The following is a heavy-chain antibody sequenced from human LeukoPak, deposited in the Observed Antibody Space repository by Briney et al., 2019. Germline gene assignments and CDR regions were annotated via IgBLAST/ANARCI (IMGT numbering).Heavy chain of an antibody. CDR3: ARDLGTYDSSGYIPFPYFDY. Sequence: ASVKVSCKASVGTFSSYAISWVRQAPGQGLEWMGRIIPIFGIANYAQKFQGRVTITADKSTSTAYMELSSLRSEDTAVYYCARDLGTYDSSGYIPFPYFDYWGQGTLVTVSS. D-gene: IGHD3-22*01. J-gene: IGHJ4*02. CDR1: VGTFSSYA. V-gene: IGHV1-69*04. CDR2: IIPIFGIA.